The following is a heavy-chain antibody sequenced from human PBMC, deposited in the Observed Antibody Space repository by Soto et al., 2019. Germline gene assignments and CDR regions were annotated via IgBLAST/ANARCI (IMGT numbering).Heavy chain of an antibody. CDR1: GFTCSSYD. CDR2: IGTAGDT. D-gene: IGHD2-15*01. J-gene: IGHJ4*02. V-gene: IGHV3-13*01. Sequence: GGSLRLSCAASGFTCSSYDMHWVRQAAGKCLEWVSAIGTAGDTYYPGSVRGRFTISRENAKNSLYLQMNSLRAGDTAVYYCARGEVGAAHFDYWGLGXLVTVYS. CDR3: ARGEVGAAHFDY.